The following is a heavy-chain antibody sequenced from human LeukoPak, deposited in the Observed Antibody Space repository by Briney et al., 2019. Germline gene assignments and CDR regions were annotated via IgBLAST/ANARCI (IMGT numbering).Heavy chain of an antibody. CDR3: ARVHKYYGSGSYSY. J-gene: IGHJ4*02. CDR1: GFTSSSYE. D-gene: IGHD3-10*01. Sequence: PGGSLRLSCAASGFTSSSYEMNWVRQAPGKGLEWVSYISSSGSTIYYADSVKGRFTISRDNAKNSLYLQMNSLRAEDTAVYYCARVHKYYGSGSYSYWGQGTLVTVSS. CDR2: ISSSGSTI. V-gene: IGHV3-48*03.